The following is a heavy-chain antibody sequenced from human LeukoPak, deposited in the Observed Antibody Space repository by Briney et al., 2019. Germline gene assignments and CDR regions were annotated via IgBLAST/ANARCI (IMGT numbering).Heavy chain of an antibody. CDR1: GGSISGLY. J-gene: IGHJ3*01. D-gene: IGHD1-26*01. Sequence: SETLSLTCAVSGGSISGLYWSWIRQPPGRGLEWVGFIYFSGTTYYNPSLKSRVPISIDTSENQFSLRLTSVTAADTAVYFCAHSKRGGGYYINAFAVWGQGALVTISS. CDR2: IYFSGTT. V-gene: IGHV4-59*01. CDR3: AHSKRGGGYYINAFAV.